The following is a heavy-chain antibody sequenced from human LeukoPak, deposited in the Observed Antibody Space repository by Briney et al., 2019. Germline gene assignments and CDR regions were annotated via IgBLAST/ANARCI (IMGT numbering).Heavy chain of an antibody. CDR2: ISYDGSNK. CDR1: GFTFSSYG. CDR3: AKELYPPSSYYYDSSLDY. D-gene: IGHD3-22*01. J-gene: IGHJ4*02. V-gene: IGHV3-30*18. Sequence: PGGSLRLSCAASGFTFSSYGMHWVRQAPGKGLEWVAVISYDGSNKYYADSAKGRFTISRDNSKNTLYLQMNSLRAEDTAVYYCAKELYPPSSYYYDSSLDYWGRGTLVTVSS.